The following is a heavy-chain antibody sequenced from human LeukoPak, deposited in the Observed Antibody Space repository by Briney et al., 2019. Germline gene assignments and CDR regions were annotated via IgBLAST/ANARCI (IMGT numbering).Heavy chain of an antibody. CDR3: AREHGLELRIHYGMDV. V-gene: IGHV3-11*01. D-gene: IGHD1-7*01. CDR2: ISSSGSTI. J-gene: IGHJ6*02. Sequence: GGSLRLSCAAPGFTFSDYYMSWIRQAPGKGLEWVSYISSSGSTIYYADSVKGRFTISRDNAKNSLYLQMNSLRAEDTAVYYCAREHGLELRIHYGMDVWGQGTTVTVSS. CDR1: GFTFSDYY.